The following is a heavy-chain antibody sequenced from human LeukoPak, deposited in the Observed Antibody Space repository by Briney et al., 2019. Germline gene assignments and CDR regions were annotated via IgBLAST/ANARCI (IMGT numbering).Heavy chain of an antibody. CDR1: GVPFSNYY. J-gene: IGHJ4*02. CDR3: TRAVAGHPD. Sequence: PSETLSLTCAVSGVPFSNYYWSWVRQSPRQGLEWIGEINHSGYTNYNPSLKSRFTMSIDTSKNQFSLILTSVTAADAGVYYCTRAVAGHPDWGQGTLVTVPS. D-gene: IGHD6-19*01. V-gene: IGHV4-34*01. CDR2: INHSGYT.